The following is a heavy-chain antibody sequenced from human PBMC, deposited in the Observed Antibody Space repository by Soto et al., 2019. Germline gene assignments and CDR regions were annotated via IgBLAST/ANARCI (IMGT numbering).Heavy chain of an antibody. J-gene: IGHJ4*02. CDR2: INAGNGST. V-gene: IGHV1-3*05. CDR3: ARDSVPYGSGSPVLKY. CDR1: GYTFTIYP. D-gene: IGHD3-10*01. Sequence: QVQLVQSGAEEKKPGASVKVSCKASGYTFTIYPLHWVRQAPGQSLEWMGWINAGNGSTKYSQNFQGRVTVTRDTSASTAYMEVSSLRSEDTAVYYCARDSVPYGSGSPVLKYWGQGTLVTVSS.